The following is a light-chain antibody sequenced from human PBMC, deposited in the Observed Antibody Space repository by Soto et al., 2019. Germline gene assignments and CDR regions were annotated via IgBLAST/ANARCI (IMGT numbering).Light chain of an antibody. CDR1: QSISSW. CDR2: KAS. Sequence: DIQMTQSPSTLSASVGDRVTITCRANQSISSWLAWYQQKPGKAPKLLIYKASSLESGVPSRFSGSGSGTEFTLTISSLQPDDFATYYCQQYNSLHTFGQGTKLEIK. CDR3: QQYNSLHT. V-gene: IGKV1-5*03. J-gene: IGKJ2*01.